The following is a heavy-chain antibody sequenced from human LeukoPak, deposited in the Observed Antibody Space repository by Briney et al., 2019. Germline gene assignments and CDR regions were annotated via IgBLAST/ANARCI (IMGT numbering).Heavy chain of an antibody. CDR3: ARADRLHGGPYLIGP. Sequence: ASVTVSCKASGYTFTGYYMHWVRQAPGQGLEWMGWINPNSGGTNYAQKFQGRVTMTRDTSITTVYMEVSWLTSDDTAIYYCARADRLHGGPYLIGPWGQGTLVTVSS. J-gene: IGHJ5*02. CDR1: GYTFTGYY. CDR2: INPNSGGT. V-gene: IGHV1-2*02. D-gene: IGHD2-21*01.